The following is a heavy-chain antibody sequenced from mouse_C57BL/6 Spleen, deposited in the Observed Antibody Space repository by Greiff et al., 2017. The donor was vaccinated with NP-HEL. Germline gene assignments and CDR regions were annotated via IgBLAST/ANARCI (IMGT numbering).Heavy chain of an antibody. CDR2: ISDGGSYT. CDR3: ARGGSTRGFAY. CDR1: GFTFSSYA. Sequence: EVQLVESGGGLVKPGGSLKLSCAASGFTFSSYAMSWVRQTPEKRLEWVATISDGGSYTYYPDNVKGRFTISRDNAKNNLYLQMSHLKSEDTAMYYCARGGSTRGFAYWGQGTLVTVSA. V-gene: IGHV5-4*01. D-gene: IGHD2-1*01. J-gene: IGHJ3*01.